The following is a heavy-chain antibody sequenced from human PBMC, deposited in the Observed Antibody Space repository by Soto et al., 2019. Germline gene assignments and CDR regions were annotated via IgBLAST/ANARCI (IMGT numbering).Heavy chain of an antibody. D-gene: IGHD2-15*01. CDR1: GYNFTSYD. CDR3: ARGGYCSGGSGYSDYYYYFMDV. J-gene: IGHJ6*03. V-gene: IGHV1-8*01. CDR2: MNPNSGNT. Sequence: QVQLVQSGAEVKKPGASVKVSCNASGYNFTSYDINWMRQATGQGLEWMGWMNPNSGNTGYAQKFQGRVTMTRNTSISTAYMELSSLRSEDTAVYYCARGGYCSGGSGYSDYYYYFMDVWGKGTTVTVSS.